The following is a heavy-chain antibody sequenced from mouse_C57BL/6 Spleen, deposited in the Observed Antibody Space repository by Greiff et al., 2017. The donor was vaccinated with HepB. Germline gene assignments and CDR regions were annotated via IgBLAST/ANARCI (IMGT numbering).Heavy chain of an antibody. CDR2: SRNKANDYTT. CDR1: GFTFSDFY. J-gene: IGHJ4*01. D-gene: IGHD2-14*01. CDR3: ARVRGDYYAMDY. V-gene: IGHV7-1*01. Sequence: EVNVVESGGGLVQSGRSLRLSCATSGFTFSDFYMEWVRQAPGKGLEWIAASRNKANDYTTEYSASVKGRFIVSRDTSQSILYLQMNALRAEDTAIYYCARVRGDYYAMDYWGQGTSVTVSS.